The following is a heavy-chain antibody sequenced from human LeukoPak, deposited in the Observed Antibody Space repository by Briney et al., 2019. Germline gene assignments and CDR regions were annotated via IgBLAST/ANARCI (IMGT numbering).Heavy chain of an antibody. V-gene: IGHV4-30-4*08. J-gene: IGHJ3*02. Sequence: PSQTLSLTCTVSGGSIRSGDDYWSWIRQPPGKGLEWIGYIYYSGSTYYNPSLKSRVTISVDTSKNQFSLKLSSVTAADTAVYYCAREFYCSSTSCYGYDAFDIWGQGTMVTVSS. D-gene: IGHD2-2*01. CDR3: AREFYCSSTSCYGYDAFDI. CDR2: IYYSGST. CDR1: GGSIRSGDDY.